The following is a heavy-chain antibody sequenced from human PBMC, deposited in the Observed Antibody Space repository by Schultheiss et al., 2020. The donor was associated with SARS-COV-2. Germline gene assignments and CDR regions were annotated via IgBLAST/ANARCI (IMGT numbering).Heavy chain of an antibody. D-gene: IGHD2-2*01. CDR3: AKNGHCSSTSCYVPDY. CDR1: GFTFSSYG. V-gene: IGHV3-30*02. J-gene: IGHJ4*02. CDR2: IWYDGSNK. Sequence: GGSLRLSCAASGFTFSSYGMHWVRQAPGKGLEWVAVIWYDGSNKYYADSVKGRFTISRDNSKNTLYLQMNSLRAEDTAVYYCAKNGHCSSTSCYVPDYWGQGTLVTVSS.